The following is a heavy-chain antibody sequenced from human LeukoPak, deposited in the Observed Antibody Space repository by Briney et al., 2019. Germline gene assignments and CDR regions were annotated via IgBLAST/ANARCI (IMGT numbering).Heavy chain of an antibody. J-gene: IGHJ6*03. CDR3: ARSSGWYSYYYYYYMDV. Sequence: PGGSLRLSCAASGFTFSSYWMHWVRQAPGKGLVWVSRINSDGSSTSYADSVKGRFTISRDNAKNSLYLQMNSLRAEDTAVYHCARSSGWYSYYYYYYMDVWGKGTTVTVSS. CDR1: GFTFSSYW. CDR2: INSDGSST. V-gene: IGHV3-74*01. D-gene: IGHD6-19*01.